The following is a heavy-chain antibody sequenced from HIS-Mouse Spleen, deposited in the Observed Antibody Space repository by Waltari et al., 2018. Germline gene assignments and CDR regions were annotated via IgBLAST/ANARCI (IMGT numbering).Heavy chain of an antibody. V-gene: IGHV1-2*02. J-gene: IGHJ1*01. CDR1: GSTFPGDY. CDR3: ARVPNGVIEYFQH. Sequence: QVQLVQSGAEVKKPGASVKVSCKASGSTFPGDYHHRLRQAPGQGLEWMGWINPNSGGTNYAQKFQGRVTMTRDTSISTAYMELSRLRSDDTAVYYCARVPNGVIEYFQHWGQGTLVTVSS. D-gene: IGHD2-8*01. CDR2: INPNSGGT.